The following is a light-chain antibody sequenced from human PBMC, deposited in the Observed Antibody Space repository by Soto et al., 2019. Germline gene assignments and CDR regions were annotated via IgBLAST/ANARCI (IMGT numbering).Light chain of an antibody. Sequence: QSALSQPRSGSGSRGQSVTISCTGTNSDVGGYNYVSWYQQHPGKAPKLIIYDVSKRPSGVPDRFSGSKSGNTASLTISGLQAEDEADYYCRSFAGTITFNVFGTGTKVTVL. V-gene: IGLV2-11*01. CDR1: NSDVGGYNY. CDR2: DVS. CDR3: RSFAGTITFNV. J-gene: IGLJ1*01.